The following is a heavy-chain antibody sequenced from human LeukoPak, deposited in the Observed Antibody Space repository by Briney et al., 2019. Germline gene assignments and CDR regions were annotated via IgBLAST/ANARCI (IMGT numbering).Heavy chain of an antibody. J-gene: IGHJ4*02. CDR1: GFTLNSYA. CDR2: ITYDGYKE. V-gene: IGHV3-30-3*01. CDR3: ARVEGGYTYVYDY. D-gene: IGHD5-18*01. Sequence: PGTSLRLSCAASGFTLNSYAMHWVRQAPGMGLEWVAVITYDGYKEFYADSVKGRFTISRDNAKNSLWLQMNSLRAEDTAVYYCARVEGGYTYVYDYWGQGTLVTVSS.